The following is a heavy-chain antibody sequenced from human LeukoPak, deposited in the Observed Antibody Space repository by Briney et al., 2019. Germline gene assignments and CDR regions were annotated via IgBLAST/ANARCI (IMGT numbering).Heavy chain of an antibody. J-gene: IGHJ6*02. V-gene: IGHV3-21*01. CDR2: ISSSSSYI. D-gene: IGHD3-9*01. CDR1: GFTFSSYS. CDR3: ARDQYSSWDYDILTGNYYYYGMDV. Sequence: GSLRLSCAASGFTFSSYSMNWVRQAPGKGLEWVSSISSSSSYIYYADSVKGRFTISRDNAKNSLYLQMNSLRAEDTAVYYCARDQYSSWDYDILTGNYYYYGMDVWDQGTTVTVSS.